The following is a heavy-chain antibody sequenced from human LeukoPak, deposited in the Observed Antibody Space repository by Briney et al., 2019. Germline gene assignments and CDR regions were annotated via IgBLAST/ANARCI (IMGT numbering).Heavy chain of an antibody. D-gene: IGHD1/OR15-1a*01. V-gene: IGHV3-15*01. CDR1: GVTFSNAW. CDR3: TTNKTA. J-gene: IGHJ5*02. Sequence: GGALRLSCAASGVTFSNAWMSWVRQAPGKGLEWVGGIKSKTDGGTTDYAAPVKGRFTISRDDSKNTLYLQMNSLKTEDTAVYYCTTNKTAWGQGTLVTVSS. CDR2: IKSKTDGGTT.